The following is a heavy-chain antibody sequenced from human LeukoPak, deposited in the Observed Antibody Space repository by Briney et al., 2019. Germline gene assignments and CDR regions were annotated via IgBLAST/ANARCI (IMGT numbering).Heavy chain of an antibody. CDR3: ARGGSAWDNPFDY. CDR2: ISPNTDDT. V-gene: IGHV1-2*02. Sequence: ASVKVSCKASGYTFTGYYLHWVRQAPGQGLEWMGWISPNTDDTKYAQKFQDRVTMTRDTSISTAYMELSRLRADDTAVFYCARGGSAWDNPFDYWGQGTLVTVSS. D-gene: IGHD6-19*01. CDR1: GYTFTGYY. J-gene: IGHJ4*02.